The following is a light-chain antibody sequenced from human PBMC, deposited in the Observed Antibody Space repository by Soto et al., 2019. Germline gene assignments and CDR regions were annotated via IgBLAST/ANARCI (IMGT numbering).Light chain of an antibody. J-gene: IGKJ1*01. CDR1: QYVNSGY. Sequence: EVVLTQSPGTLSLSPGERATLSCRASQYVNSGYLAWYQQKPGQTPRLLIYGTSNRAAGIPDRFSGSGSGTDFTLTISRLEPEDFAAYYCPQLNWRTWTFGTGPRWKSN. CDR3: PQLNWRTWT. CDR2: GTS. V-gene: IGKV3-20*01.